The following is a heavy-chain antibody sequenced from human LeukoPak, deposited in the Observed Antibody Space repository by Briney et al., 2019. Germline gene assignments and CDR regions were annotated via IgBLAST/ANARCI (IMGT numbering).Heavy chain of an antibody. V-gene: IGHV4-39*07. CDR3: ARDALTGYYMDV. CDR1: GGSISSSSYY. D-gene: IGHD3-9*01. Sequence: DPSETLSLTCTVSGGSISSSSYYWGWIRQPPGKGLEWIGSIYYSGSTYYNPSLKSRVTISVDTSKNQFSLKLSSVTAADTAVYYCARDALTGYYMDVWGKGTTVTVSS. CDR2: IYYSGST. J-gene: IGHJ6*04.